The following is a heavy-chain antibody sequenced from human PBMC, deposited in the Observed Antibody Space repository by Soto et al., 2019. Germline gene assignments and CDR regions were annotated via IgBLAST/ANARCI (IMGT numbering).Heavy chain of an antibody. CDR3: ARVNSGRNWFDP. V-gene: IGHV4-4*07. CDR1: GVSINGYY. Sequence: SETLSLTCTVSGVSINGYYWSWIRQPAGKGLEWIGRIYTSGSTNYNPSLKSRVTMSVDTSKNRFSLKLRSVTPADTAVYYCARVNSGRNWFDPWGQGTMVNVPQ. J-gene: IGHJ5*02. CDR2: IYTSGST. D-gene: IGHD6-19*01.